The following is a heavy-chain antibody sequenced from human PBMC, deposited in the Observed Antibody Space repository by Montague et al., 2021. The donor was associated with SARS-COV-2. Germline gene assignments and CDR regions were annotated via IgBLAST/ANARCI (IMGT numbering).Heavy chain of an antibody. CDR3: AHFGILRYFDP. CDR2: XXGDDDN. Sequence: PALVKPTQTLTLTCTFSGFSLSTSEVGVGWTRQPPGKAPEFLALXXGDDDNRYKPSLKSGLTITKVTSKNQVVLTMTNVDPVDTATYYCAHFGILRYFDPWGQGTLVTVSS. V-gene: IGHV2-5*02. J-gene: IGHJ5*02. D-gene: IGHD3-9*01. CDR1: GFSLSTSEVG.